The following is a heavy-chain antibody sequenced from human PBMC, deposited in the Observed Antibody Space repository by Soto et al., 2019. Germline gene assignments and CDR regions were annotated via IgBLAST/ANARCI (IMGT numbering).Heavy chain of an antibody. CDR2: ISDTGST. CDR3: ARRGGYPLALDT. V-gene: IGHV4-59*08. J-gene: IGHJ3*02. Sequence: QVQLQESGPGLVKPSETLSLTCAVSGGSISHYYWSWIRQPPGKGLEWIGYISDTGSTNYNASLRSRVTISVDTSKNQFSLKLRSVTAADTAVYFCARRGGYPLALDTWGQGTMVIVSS. D-gene: IGHD1-26*01. CDR1: GGSISHYY.